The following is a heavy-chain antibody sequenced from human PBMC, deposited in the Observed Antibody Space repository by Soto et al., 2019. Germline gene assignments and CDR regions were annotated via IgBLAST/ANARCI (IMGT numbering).Heavy chain of an antibody. CDR3: ARESTGQWLVDYYYYGMDV. J-gene: IGHJ6*02. CDR1: GFTFSSYD. CDR2: IGTAGDT. Sequence: EVQLVESGGGLVQPGGSLRLSCAASGFTFSSYDMHWVRQATGKGLEWVSAIGTAGDTYYPGSVKGRFTISRENAKNSLYRQMNSLRAEDTAVYYCARESTGQWLVDYYYYGMDVWGQGTTVTVSS. D-gene: IGHD6-19*01. V-gene: IGHV3-13*01.